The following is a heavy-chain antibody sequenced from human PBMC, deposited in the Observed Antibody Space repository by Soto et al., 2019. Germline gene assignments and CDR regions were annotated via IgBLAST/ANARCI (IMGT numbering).Heavy chain of an antibody. J-gene: IGHJ6*02. V-gene: IGHV4-59*08. CDR2: IYYSGST. CDR1: GGSISSYY. D-gene: IGHD3-10*01. Sequence: PSETLSLTCTVSGGSISSYYWSWIRQPPGKGLEWIGYIYYSGSTNYNPSLKSRVTISVDTSKNQFSLKLSSVTAADTAVYYCVRVFGFGGMDVWAQGTTVTVSS. CDR3: VRVFGFGGMDV.